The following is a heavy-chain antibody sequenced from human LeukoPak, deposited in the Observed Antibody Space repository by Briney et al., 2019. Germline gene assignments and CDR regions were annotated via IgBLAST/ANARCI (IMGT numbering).Heavy chain of an antibody. V-gene: IGHV1-69*04. CDR2: NIPVLGIA. CDR1: VGIFRGYA. Sequence: SSVKVSCKASVGIFRGYAISWVRQAGGRGLEWMGRNIPVLGIAKYAQKVQGRVTINADRYSNKAYMELSSLRSEDTAVYYCARLGCIAVARWDYWGQGTLVPVSS. J-gene: IGHJ4*02. CDR3: ARLGCIAVARWDY. D-gene: IGHD6-19*01.